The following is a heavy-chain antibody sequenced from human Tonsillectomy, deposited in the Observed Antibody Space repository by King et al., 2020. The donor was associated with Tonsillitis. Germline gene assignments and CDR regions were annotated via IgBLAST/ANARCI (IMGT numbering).Heavy chain of an antibody. CDR2: VYPGDSDS. V-gene: IGHV5-51*01. D-gene: IGHD3-3*01. CDR1: GYSFAYYY. Sequence: QLVQSGAEVKKPGESLRISCETSGYSFAYYYIAWVRQVPGKGLEWVGLVYPGDSDSRYSPSFQGQVAISADKSTTTAYLQWNSLKASDTAIYYCARQAANYDVDFWGQGTLVTVS. J-gene: IGHJ4*02. CDR3: ARQAANYDVDF.